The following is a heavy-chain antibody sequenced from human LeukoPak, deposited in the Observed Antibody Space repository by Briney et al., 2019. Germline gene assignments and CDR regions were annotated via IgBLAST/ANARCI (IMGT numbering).Heavy chain of an antibody. Sequence: PSETLSLTCTVSGASISSYYWSWIRQPPGKGLEWIGYIYYSGSSNYNPSLKSRVTISVDTSKNQFSLKLNSVTAADTAVYYCARMVIRAYCSGGNCYEHAFDVWGQGTVVTVSS. CDR3: ARMVIRAYCSGGNCYEHAFDV. V-gene: IGHV4-59*08. J-gene: IGHJ3*01. D-gene: IGHD2-15*01. CDR1: GASISSYY. CDR2: IYYSGSS.